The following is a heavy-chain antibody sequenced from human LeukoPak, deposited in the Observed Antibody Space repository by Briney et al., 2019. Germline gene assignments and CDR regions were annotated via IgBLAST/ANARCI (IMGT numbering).Heavy chain of an antibody. D-gene: IGHD3-10*01. CDR1: GYSFTSYW. J-gene: IGHJ4*02. CDR2: IYPGDSDT. Sequence: GESLKISCKGSGYSFTSYWIGWVRQMPGKALEWMGIIYPGDSDTRYSPSFQGQVTISADKSISTAYLQWSSLKASDTAMYYCARQSGSSGFDPGIDYWGQGTLVTVSS. CDR3: ARQSGSSGFDPGIDY. V-gene: IGHV5-51*01.